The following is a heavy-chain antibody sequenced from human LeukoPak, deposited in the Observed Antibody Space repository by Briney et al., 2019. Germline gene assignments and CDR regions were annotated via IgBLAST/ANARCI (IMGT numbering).Heavy chain of an antibody. CDR3: AKDDGWNDVGSYAFDI. Sequence: GGSLRLSCAASGFTFSSYGMHWVRQAPGKGLEWVAFIRYDGSNKYYADSVKGRFTISRDNSKNTLYLQMNSLRAEDTAVYYCAKDDGWNDVGSYAFDIWGQGTMVTVSS. D-gene: IGHD1-1*01. CDR2: IRYDGSNK. V-gene: IGHV3-30*02. CDR1: GFTFSSYG. J-gene: IGHJ3*02.